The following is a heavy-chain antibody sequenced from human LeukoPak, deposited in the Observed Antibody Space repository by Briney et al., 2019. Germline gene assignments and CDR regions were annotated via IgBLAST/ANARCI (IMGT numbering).Heavy chain of an antibody. Sequence: ASETLSLTCTVSGYYIRSGYYWSWIRQPPGKGLEWIGYIYHSGSTYYNPSLKSRVTISVDTSKNQFSLKLSSVTAANTAVYYCARGGVIDKYYFDYWGQGTLVTVSS. D-gene: IGHD2/OR15-2a*01. CDR3: ARGGVIDKYYFDY. CDR1: GYYIRSGYY. J-gene: IGHJ4*02. V-gene: IGHV4-38-2*02. CDR2: IYHSGST.